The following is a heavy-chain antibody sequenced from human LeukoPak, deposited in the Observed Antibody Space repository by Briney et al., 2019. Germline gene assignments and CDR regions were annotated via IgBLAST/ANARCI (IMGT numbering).Heavy chain of an antibody. CDR3: ARGGMIVVVITVDY. V-gene: IGHV3-48*04. D-gene: IGHD3-22*01. CDR2: ISSSTSTI. J-gene: IGHJ4*02. CDR1: GFTFSSYS. Sequence: PGGSLRLSCAASGFTFSSYSMNWVRQAPGKGLEWVSYISSSTSTIYYADSVKGRFTISRDNAKNSLYLQMNSLRAEDTAVYYCARGGMIVVVITVDYWGQGTLVTVSS.